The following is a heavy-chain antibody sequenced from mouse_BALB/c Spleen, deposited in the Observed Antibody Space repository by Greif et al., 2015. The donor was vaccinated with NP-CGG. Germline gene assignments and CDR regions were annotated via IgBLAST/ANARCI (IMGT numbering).Heavy chain of an antibody. CDR2: INPYNDGT. J-gene: IGHJ3*01. Sequence: EVQLQQSGPELVKPGASVKRSCKASGYTFTRYVMHWVKQKPGQGLGWIGYINPYNDGTKYNEKFKGKSTLTSDKSSSTAYMELISLTSVDSAVYYCAIWYWCAYWGQGTLVTVYA. CDR3: AIWYWCAY. V-gene: IGHV1-14*01. D-gene: IGHD1-1*02. CDR1: GYTFTRYV.